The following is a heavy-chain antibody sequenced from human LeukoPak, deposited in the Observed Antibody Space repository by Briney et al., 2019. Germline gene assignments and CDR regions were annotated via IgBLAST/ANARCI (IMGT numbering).Heavy chain of an antibody. CDR2: TYPGDSDT. V-gene: IGHV5-51*01. J-gene: IGHJ6*02. CDR3: ARHEPYYGSGSYYSYYHYGLDV. Sequence: PGESLKISCQGSGYTFSSYWIGWVRQLPGKGLEWMGITYPGDSDTRYSPSFQGQVTISADKSINTAYLQWSSLKASDTAMYYCARHEPYYGSGSYYSYYHYGLDVWGQGTTVIVSS. D-gene: IGHD3-10*01. CDR1: GYTFSSYW.